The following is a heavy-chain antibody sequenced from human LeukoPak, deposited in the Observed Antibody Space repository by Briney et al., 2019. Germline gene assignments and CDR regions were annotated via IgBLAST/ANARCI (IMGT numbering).Heavy chain of an antibody. J-gene: IGHJ6*02. Sequence: HAGGSLRLSCAASGFTFDDYAMHWVRQAPGKGLEWVSGISWNSGSIGCADSVKGRFTISRDNAKNSLYLQMNSLRAEDTALYYCAKDRGGPYYYYGMDVWGQGTTVTVSS. V-gene: IGHV3-9*01. CDR3: AKDRGGPYYYYGMDV. CDR1: GFTFDDYA. CDR2: ISWNSGSI. D-gene: IGHD1-26*01.